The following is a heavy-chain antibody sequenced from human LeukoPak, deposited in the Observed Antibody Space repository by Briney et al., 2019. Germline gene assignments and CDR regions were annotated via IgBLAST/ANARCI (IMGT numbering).Heavy chain of an antibody. CDR2: IVVGSGNT. J-gene: IGHJ3*01. V-gene: IGHV1-58*01. CDR3: AAEGRPTVVTFRKGAVVL. Sequence: RASVRVSCKASGFTFTSSAVQWVRQARGQRLEWIGWIVVGSGNTNYAQKFQERVTITRDMSTSTVYMELSSLRSEDTAVYYCAAEGRPTVVTFRKGAVVLWGQGTMVTVSS. CDR1: GFTFTSSA. D-gene: IGHD4-23*01.